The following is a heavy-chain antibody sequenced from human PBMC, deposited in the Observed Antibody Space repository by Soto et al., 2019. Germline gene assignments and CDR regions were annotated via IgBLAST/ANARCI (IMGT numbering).Heavy chain of an antibody. Sequence: EVQLVESGGGLVQRGGSLRLSCEASAFPLSSYWMSWVRQAPGKGLEWVANIKPDGSEKYYVDSVKGRFTISRDNTKNSLYLQMSTLRPEYTAIYYCARDYEFGFDIWGQGTLVTVSS. J-gene: IGHJ3*02. CDR1: AFPLSSYW. CDR2: IKPDGSEK. D-gene: IGHD3-22*01. CDR3: ARDYEFGFDI. V-gene: IGHV3-7*01.